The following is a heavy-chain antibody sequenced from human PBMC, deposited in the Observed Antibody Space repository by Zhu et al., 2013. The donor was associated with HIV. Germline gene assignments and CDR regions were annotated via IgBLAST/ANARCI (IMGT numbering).Heavy chain of an antibody. CDR2: INPSGGST. D-gene: IGHD7-27*01. CDR3: ARGSLGRGTGYFGS. V-gene: IGHV1-46*01. CDR1: GYTFTSYY. J-gene: IGHJ2*01. Sequence: QVQLVQSGAEVKKPGSSVKVSCKASGYTFTSYYMHWVRQAPGQGLEWMGIINPSGGSTSYAQKFQGRVTMTRDTSTSTVYMELSSLRSEDTAVYYCARGSLGRGTGYFGSLGPWHPWSLSPQ.